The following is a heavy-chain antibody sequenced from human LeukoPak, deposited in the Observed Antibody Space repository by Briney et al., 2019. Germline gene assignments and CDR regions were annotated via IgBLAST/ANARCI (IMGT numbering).Heavy chain of an antibody. D-gene: IGHD5-18*01. J-gene: IGHJ3*02. CDR1: GGSISSGSYY. V-gene: IGHV4-61*02. CDR3: ARDRRGLWLVGDAFDI. Sequence: SETLSLTCTVSGGSISSGSYYWSWIRQPAGKGLEWIGRIYTSGSTNYNPSLKSRVTISVDTSKNQFSLKLSSVTAADTAAYYCARDRRGLWLVGDAFDIWGQGTMVTVSS. CDR2: IYTSGST.